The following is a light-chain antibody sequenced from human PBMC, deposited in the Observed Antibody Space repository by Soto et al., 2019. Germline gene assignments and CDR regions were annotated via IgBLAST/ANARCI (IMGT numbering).Light chain of an antibody. Sequence: QSVLAQPASVSGSPGQSFSISCTGTSSDVGRYNYVSWYQHHRGKAPKLIISEVSNRPSGISTRFSGAKFGNTASLTISGRQAEDEADYYCSSYAITSTPDYVFGTGTKLTGL. CDR3: SSYAITSTPDYV. V-gene: IGLV2-14*01. CDR1: SSDVGRYNY. J-gene: IGLJ1*01. CDR2: EVS.